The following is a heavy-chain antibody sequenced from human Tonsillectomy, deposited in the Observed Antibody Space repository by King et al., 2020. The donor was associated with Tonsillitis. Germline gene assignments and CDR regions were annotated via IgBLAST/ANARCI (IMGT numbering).Heavy chain of an antibody. CDR2: IRFDGSNK. CDR1: GFTFSSYG. Sequence: VQLVESGGGVVQPGGSLRLSCAASGFTFSSYGMHWVRQAPGKGLEWVAFIRFDGSNKYYADSVKGRFTISRDNSKNTLYLQMNSLTAEDTAVYYCAKGGAARRGDYFDYWGQGTLVTVSS. V-gene: IGHV3-30*02. J-gene: IGHJ4*02. CDR3: AKGGAARRGDYFDY. D-gene: IGHD6-6*01.